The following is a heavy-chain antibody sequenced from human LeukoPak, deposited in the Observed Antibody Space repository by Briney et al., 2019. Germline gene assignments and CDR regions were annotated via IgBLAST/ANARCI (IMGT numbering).Heavy chain of an antibody. CDR3: WRTAEDCSSTSSNQYWFDP. D-gene: IGHD2-2*01. CDR2: IYYSGST. CDR1: GGTISSYY. Sequence: SETPSLSCTASGGTISSYYWSWIRQPPGKGLEWIGYIYYSGSTRYNPSPKSRVTTSVDTYKKQIPFKERSVPAADTTAYYCWRTAEDCSSTSSNQYWFDPWGQGTLVTVSS. J-gene: IGHJ5*02. V-gene: IGHV4-59*01.